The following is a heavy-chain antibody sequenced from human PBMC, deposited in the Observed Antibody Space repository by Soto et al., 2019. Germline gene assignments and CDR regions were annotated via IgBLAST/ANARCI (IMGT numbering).Heavy chain of an antibody. Sequence: PGGSLKISCKASEYTFSNYWIAWVRQMPGKGLECMGIIYPGDSDTKYSPSFRGQVTISADKSVSTAYLQWSSLRASDTAMYFCATLGRRNSFYGFDPWGQGTPVTVSS. V-gene: IGHV5-51*01. CDR3: ATLGRRNSFYGFDP. CDR2: IYPGDSDT. CDR1: EYTFSNYW. J-gene: IGHJ5*02. D-gene: IGHD1-26*01.